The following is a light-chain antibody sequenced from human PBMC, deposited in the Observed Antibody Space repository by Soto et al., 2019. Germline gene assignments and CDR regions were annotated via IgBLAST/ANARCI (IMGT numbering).Light chain of an antibody. CDR2: DAS. CDR1: QSVSSY. CDR3: QQRSNWPPDT. V-gene: IGKV3-11*01. Sequence: EIVLTQSPATLSLSPGERATLSCRASQSVSSYLAWYQQKPGQAPRLLIYDASNRATGIPARFSGSGSGTAFTLPISSLEPEDFAVYYCQQRSNWPPDTFGGGTKVEIK. J-gene: IGKJ4*01.